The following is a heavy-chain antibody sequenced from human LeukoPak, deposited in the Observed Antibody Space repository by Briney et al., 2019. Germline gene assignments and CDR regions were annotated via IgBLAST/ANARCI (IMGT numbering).Heavy chain of an antibody. V-gene: IGHV4-59*01. Sequence: SETLSLTCTVSGGSISSYYWSWIRQPPGKGLEWIGYIYYSGSTNYNPSLKSRVTISVDTSKNQFSLKLSSVTAADTAVYYCARDRGYSYGPMTFDIWGQGTMVTVSS. CDR1: GGSISSYY. CDR2: IYYSGST. J-gene: IGHJ3*02. D-gene: IGHD5-18*01. CDR3: ARDRGYSYGPMTFDI.